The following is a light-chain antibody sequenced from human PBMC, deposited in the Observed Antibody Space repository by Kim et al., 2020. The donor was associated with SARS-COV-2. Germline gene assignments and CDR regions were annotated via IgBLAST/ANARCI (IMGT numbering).Light chain of an antibody. J-gene: IGLJ1*01. Sequence: RQRVTISCSGSSSNIGNNAVNWYQQLPGKAPKLLIYYDDLLPSGVSDRFSGSESGTSASLAISGLQSEDEADYYCAAWDDSLNGYVFGTGTKVTVL. CDR2: YDD. CDR1: SSNIGNNA. CDR3: AAWDDSLNGYV. V-gene: IGLV1-36*01.